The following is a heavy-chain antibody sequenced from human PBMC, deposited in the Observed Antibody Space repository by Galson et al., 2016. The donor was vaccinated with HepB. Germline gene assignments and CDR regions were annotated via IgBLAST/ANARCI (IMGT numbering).Heavy chain of an antibody. J-gene: IGHJ5*02. Sequence: SLRLSCAASGFTFSDYYMTWIRQAPGKGLEWVSYISSTSLYTNYADSVKGRFTISRDNAKNSLYLQMNSLRAEDTAVYYCARAHGYSYGYNWLDPWGQGTLVTVSS. CDR1: GFTFSDYY. V-gene: IGHV3-11*06. CDR2: ISSTSLYT. CDR3: ARAHGYSYGYNWLDP. D-gene: IGHD5-18*01.